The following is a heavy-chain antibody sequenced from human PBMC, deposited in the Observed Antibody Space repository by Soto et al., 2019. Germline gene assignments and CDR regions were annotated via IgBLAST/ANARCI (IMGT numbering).Heavy chain of an antibody. CDR1: GGTFSSYT. Sequence: QVQLVQSGAEVKKPGSSVKVSCKASGGTFSSYTISWVRQAPGQGLEWMGRIIPILGIANYAQKFQGRVTITADKSTSTAYVELSSLRSEDTAVDCCALAAAGTYNWFDPWGQGTLVTVSS. CDR3: ALAAAGTYNWFDP. D-gene: IGHD6-13*01. CDR2: IIPILGIA. V-gene: IGHV1-69*02. J-gene: IGHJ5*02.